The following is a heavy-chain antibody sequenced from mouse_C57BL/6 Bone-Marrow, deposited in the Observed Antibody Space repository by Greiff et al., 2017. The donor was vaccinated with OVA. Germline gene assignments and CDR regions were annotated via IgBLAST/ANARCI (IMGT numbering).Heavy chain of an antibody. Sequence: QVQLQQPGAELVKPGASVKLSCKASGYTFTSYWMHWVKQRPGRGLEWIGRIDPNSGGTKYNEKFKSKATLTVDKPSSTAYMQLSSLTSEDSAVYYCARSTTVVAEGWYFDDWGTGTTVTVSS. CDR3: ARSTTVVAEGWYFDD. CDR1: GYTFTSYW. V-gene: IGHV1-72*01. D-gene: IGHD1-1*01. J-gene: IGHJ1*03. CDR2: IDPNSGGT.